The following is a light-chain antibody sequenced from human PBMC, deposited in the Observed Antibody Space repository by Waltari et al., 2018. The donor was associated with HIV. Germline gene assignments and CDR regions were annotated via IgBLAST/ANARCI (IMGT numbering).Light chain of an antibody. CDR3: QSADSTNTLVV. Sequence: SYELTQPPSVSVSPGQTARNTCPGDAFPKKYAHWYQQKPGQAPLLLIYKDSERPSGIPERFSGSSSGTTATLTISGVQAEDEADYYCQSADSTNTLVVFGGGTKLTVL. CDR1: AFPKKY. V-gene: IGLV3-25*03. CDR2: KDS. J-gene: IGLJ2*01.